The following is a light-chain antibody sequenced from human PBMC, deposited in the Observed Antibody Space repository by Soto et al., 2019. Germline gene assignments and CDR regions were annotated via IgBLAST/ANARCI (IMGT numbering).Light chain of an antibody. J-gene: IGKJ5*01. CDR3: QQYNNWPPIT. CDR1: QSVSSSY. CDR2: AAS. Sequence: EIVLTQSRVTLSLSPGERATLSCRASQSVSSSYLAWYQQKPGQAPRLLLFAASSRATGIPARFSGSGSGTEFTLTISSLQSADFAVYYCQQYNNWPPITFGQGTRLEIK. V-gene: IGKV3-15*01.